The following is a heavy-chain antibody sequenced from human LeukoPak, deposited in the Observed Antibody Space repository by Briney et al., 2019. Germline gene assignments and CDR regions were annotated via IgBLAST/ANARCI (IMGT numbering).Heavy chain of an antibody. CDR1: GFTSSSYW. CDR2: IKQDGSEK. D-gene: IGHD4-17*01. Sequence: GGSLRLSCAASGFTSSSYWMTWVRQAPGKGLEWVTNIKQDGSEKYYVDSVKGRFTISRGNAKNSLYLQMNSLRAEDTAVYYCARVSTDWYTVTTGSYYMDVWGKGTTVTVSS. CDR3: ARVSTDWYTVTTGSYYMDV. J-gene: IGHJ6*03. V-gene: IGHV3-7*01.